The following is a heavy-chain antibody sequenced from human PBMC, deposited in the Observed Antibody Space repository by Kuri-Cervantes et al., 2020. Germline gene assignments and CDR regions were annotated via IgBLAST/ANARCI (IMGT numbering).Heavy chain of an antibody. CDR3: ARGGKRYSSSQYGMDV. D-gene: IGHD6-6*01. Sequence: ASVKVSCKASGYIFTDYYMHWMRQAPGQGLEWMGWINPNSGGTNYAQKFQGRVTMTRDTSISTAYMELTRLRSDDTAVYYCARGGKRYSSSQYGMDVWGQGTTVTVSS. CDR1: GYIFTDYY. V-gene: IGHV1-2*02. CDR2: INPNSGGT. J-gene: IGHJ6*02.